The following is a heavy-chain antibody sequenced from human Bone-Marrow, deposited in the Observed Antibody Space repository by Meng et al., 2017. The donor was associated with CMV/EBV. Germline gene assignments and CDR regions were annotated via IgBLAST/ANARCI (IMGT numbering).Heavy chain of an antibody. D-gene: IGHD6-13*01. CDR3: AKISIKAAGGY. CDR2: IRNDGSNK. CDR1: GFTFSSYG. J-gene: IGHJ4*02. Sequence: GESPKIPCAASGFTFSSYGMHWVRQAPGKGLEGVAFIRNDGSNKYYIDSVKGRFTISRDNSKNTLYLQMNSLRAEDTAVYYCAKISIKAAGGYWGQGTLVTVSS. V-gene: IGHV3-30*02.